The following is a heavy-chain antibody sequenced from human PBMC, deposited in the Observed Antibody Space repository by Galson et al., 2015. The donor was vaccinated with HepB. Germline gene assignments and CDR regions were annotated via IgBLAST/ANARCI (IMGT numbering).Heavy chain of an antibody. CDR3: AKDQNSAWYGFGMDV. CDR2: LRWNSDNI. V-gene: IGHV3-9*01. D-gene: IGHD6-19*01. CDR1: GFTFDDYA. J-gene: IGHJ6*02. Sequence: SLRLSCAASGFTFDDYAMHWVRQVPGKGLEWVSGLRWNSDNIGYADSVEGRFIISRDNAKNSLYLQMNSLRAEDTALYYCAKDQNSAWYGFGMDVWGQGTTVTVSS.